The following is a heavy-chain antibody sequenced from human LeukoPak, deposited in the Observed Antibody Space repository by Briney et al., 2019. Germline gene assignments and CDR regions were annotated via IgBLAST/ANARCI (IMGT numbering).Heavy chain of an antibody. CDR3: ARDKRRFAAMAHFYY. CDR2: ISSSSSTI. J-gene: IGHJ4*02. CDR1: GFTLSSYG. Sequence: ASVKVSCKASGFTLSSYGLNWVRQAPGKGLEWVSYISSSSSTIYYADSVKGRLTISRDNAKNSLYLQMSSLRAEDTAVYYCARDKRRFAAMAHFYYWGQGTLVTVSS. V-gene: IGHV3-48*01. D-gene: IGHD5-18*01.